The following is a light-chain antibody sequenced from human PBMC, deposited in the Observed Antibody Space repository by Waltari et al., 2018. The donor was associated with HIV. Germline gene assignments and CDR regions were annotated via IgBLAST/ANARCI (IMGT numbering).Light chain of an antibody. Sequence: QSALTQPASVSGSPGQSITLSCTGTSSDVGSYSFVSWYQLHPGKAPKLIIYEDNKRPSGFSATLSGSKSGHTASLTISGLQAEDEADYCCWSYAGSSTIIFGGGTKLTVL. CDR3: WSYAGSSTII. CDR2: EDN. CDR1: SSDVGSYSF. J-gene: IGLJ2*01. V-gene: IGLV2-23*01.